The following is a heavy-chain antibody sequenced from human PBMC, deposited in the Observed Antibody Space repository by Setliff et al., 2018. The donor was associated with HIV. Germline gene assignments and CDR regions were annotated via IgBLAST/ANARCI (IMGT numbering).Heavy chain of an antibody. CDR1: GYTLMNFA. CDR3: ARRSHSVGTSWPFDH. V-gene: IGHV7-4-1*02. J-gene: IGHJ4*02. D-gene: IGHD6-13*01. CDR2: INPNTGNP. Sequence: ASVKVSCKASGYTLMNFAMHWVRQAPGQGLEWMGWINPNTGNPTYAQGFTGRFVFSLDTSVSTAYLQISSLEAQDTGVYYCARRSHSVGTSWPFDHWGQGTQVTVSS.